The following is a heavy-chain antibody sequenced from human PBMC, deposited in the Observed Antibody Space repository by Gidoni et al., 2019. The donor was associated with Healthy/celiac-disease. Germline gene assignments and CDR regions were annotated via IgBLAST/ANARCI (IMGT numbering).Heavy chain of an antibody. Sequence: QVQLVESGGGLVKPGGSLRLSCAAAGFTFSASYMSWIRQAPGKGLGWVSYISSSGSTIYYADAVKGRFTISRDNAKNSLYLQMNSLRAEDTAVYYCARARAWNPSGFPYYYYGMDVWGQGTTVTVSS. CDR1: GFTFSASY. V-gene: IGHV3-11*01. CDR2: ISSSGSTI. CDR3: ARARAWNPSGFPYYYYGMDV. J-gene: IGHJ6*02. D-gene: IGHD1-1*01.